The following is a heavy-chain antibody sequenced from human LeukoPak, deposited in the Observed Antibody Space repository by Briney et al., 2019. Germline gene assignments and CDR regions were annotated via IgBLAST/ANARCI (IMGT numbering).Heavy chain of an antibody. CDR2: IYYDGNT. CDR3: ARQDEPSFSDTTSYYSNWFDP. J-gene: IGHJ5*02. V-gene: IGHV4-39*01. D-gene: IGHD2-21*01. CDR1: GGSISRTTYY. Sequence: PSETLSLTCTVSGGSISRTTYYWGWVRQPPGKGLDWIGSIYYDGNTYYNPSLKSRVTISVDMSKNQFSLKLTSVTAADTAVYYCARQDEPSFSDTTSYYSNWFDPWGQGTLVTVSS.